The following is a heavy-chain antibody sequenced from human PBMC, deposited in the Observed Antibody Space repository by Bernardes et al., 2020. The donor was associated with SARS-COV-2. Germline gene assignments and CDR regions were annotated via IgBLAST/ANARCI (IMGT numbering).Heavy chain of an antibody. Sequence: GGSLRLSCAASGFTVSSNYMSWVRQAPGKGLEWVSVIYSGGSTYYADSVKGRFTISRDNSKNTLYLQMNSLRAEDTAVYYCARGITIFGVVIPYMDVWGQGTTVTVSS. CDR3: ARGITIFGVVIPYMDV. V-gene: IGHV3-53*01. D-gene: IGHD3-3*01. CDR1: GFTVSSNY. CDR2: IYSGGST. J-gene: IGHJ6*02.